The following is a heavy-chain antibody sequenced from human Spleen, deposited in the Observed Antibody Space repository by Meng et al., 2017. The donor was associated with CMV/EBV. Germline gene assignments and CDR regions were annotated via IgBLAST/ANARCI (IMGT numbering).Heavy chain of an antibody. CDR1: GGSISSSSYY. V-gene: IGHV4-39*07. Sequence: RHLQESGPGLVKPSEALSLTCTVSGGSISSSSYYWGWIRQPPGKGLEWIGSIYYSGSTYYNPSLKSRVTISVDTSKNQFSLKLSSVTAADTAVYYCARGGDYVSWYFDLWGRGTLVTVSS. J-gene: IGHJ2*01. CDR2: IYYSGST. D-gene: IGHD4-17*01. CDR3: ARGGDYVSWYFDL.